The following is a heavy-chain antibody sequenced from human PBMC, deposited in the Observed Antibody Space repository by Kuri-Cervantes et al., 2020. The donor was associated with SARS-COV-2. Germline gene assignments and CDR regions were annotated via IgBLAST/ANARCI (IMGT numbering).Heavy chain of an antibody. CDR3: AREVEGSDAFDI. CDR2: ISGYNLKT. CDR1: GYIFTSYG. Sequence: ASVKVSCKASGYIFTSYGIIWVRQAPGQGLEWMGWISGYNLKTIYAQKVQDRVTMTVDTSTDTAFMEVRSLRSEETAVYYCAREVEGSDAFDIWGQGTMVTVSS. J-gene: IGHJ3*02. V-gene: IGHV1-18*04.